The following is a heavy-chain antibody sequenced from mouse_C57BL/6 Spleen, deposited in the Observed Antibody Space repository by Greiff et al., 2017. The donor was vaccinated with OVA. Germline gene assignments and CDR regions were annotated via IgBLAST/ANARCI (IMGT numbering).Heavy chain of an antibody. CDR3: ARRLGRDYYAMDY. V-gene: IGHV1-26*01. CDR1: GYTFTDYY. CDR2: INPNNGGT. D-gene: IGHD4-1*01. Sequence: VQLQQSGPELVKPGASVKISCKASGYTFTDYYMNWVKQSHGKSLEWIGDINPNNGGTSYNQKFKGKATLTVDKSSSTAYMELRSLTSEDSAVYYCARRLGRDYYAMDYWGQGTSVTVSS. J-gene: IGHJ4*01.